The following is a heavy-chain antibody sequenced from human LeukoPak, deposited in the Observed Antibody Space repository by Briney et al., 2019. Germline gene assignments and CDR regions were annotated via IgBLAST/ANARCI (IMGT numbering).Heavy chain of an antibody. V-gene: IGHV1-2*02. J-gene: IGHJ5*02. CDR1: GYTFTCYY. CDR2: INPNSGGT. Sequence: ASVKVSCKASGYTFTCYYIYWVRQAPGQGLEWMGWINPNSGGTNYAQKFQGRVTMTRDTSISTAYMELSRLRSDDTAVYYCARDQQWLVFSWFDPWGQGTLVTVSS. D-gene: IGHD6-19*01. CDR3: ARDQQWLVFSWFDP.